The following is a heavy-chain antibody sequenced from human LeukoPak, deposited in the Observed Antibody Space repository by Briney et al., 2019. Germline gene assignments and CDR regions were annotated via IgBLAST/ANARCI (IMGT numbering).Heavy chain of an antibody. CDR2: IRSKAYGGTT. V-gene: IGHV3-49*04. J-gene: IGHJ5*02. Sequence: GGSLRLSCAASGFTFSSYWMSWVRQAPGKGLEWVGFIRSKAYGGTTEYAASVKGRFTISRDDSKSIAYLQMNSLKTEDTAVYYCTRAQEYSSGWYGWFDPWGQGTLVTVSS. D-gene: IGHD6-19*01. CDR1: GFTFSSYW. CDR3: TRAQEYSSGWYGWFDP.